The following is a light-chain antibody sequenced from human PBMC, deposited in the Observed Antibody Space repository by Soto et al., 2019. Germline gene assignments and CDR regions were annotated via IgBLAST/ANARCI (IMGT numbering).Light chain of an antibody. Sequence: QAVVTQPPSVSGAPGQRVTISCTGSTSNIGASYDVHWYQHLPGTAPKLLLYANNNRPSGVPDRFSGSKSGTSASLAITGVQAEAEDDYYCQSYDRSLSGSVFGGGTKLTVL. V-gene: IGLV1-40*01. J-gene: IGLJ2*01. CDR1: TSNIGASYD. CDR2: ANN. CDR3: QSYDRSLSGSV.